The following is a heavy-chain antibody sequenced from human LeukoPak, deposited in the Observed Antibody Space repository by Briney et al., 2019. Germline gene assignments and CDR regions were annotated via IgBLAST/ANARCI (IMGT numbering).Heavy chain of an antibody. D-gene: IGHD1-26*01. CDR3: AKDVGKWESLHFFDY. V-gene: IGHV3-33*06. J-gene: IGHJ4*02. CDR2: IWYDGSNK. CDR1: GFTFSSYG. Sequence: GGSLRLSCAASGFTFSSYGMHWVRQAPGKGLEWVAVIWYDGSNKYYADSVKGRFTISRDNSKNTLYLQMNSLRAEDTAVYYCAKDVGKWESLHFFDYWGQGTLVTVSS.